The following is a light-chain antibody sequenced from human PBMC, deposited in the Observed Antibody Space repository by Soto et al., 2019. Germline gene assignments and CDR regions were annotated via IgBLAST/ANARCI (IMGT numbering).Light chain of an antibody. Sequence: QPVLTQSPSASASLGASVKLTCTLSSGHSSYAIAWHQQRPEKGPRYLMKLNSDGSHSKGDGIPDRFSGSSSGAERYLTISGLQSEDEDDYYCQTWGTGIRVFGGGTQLTVL. J-gene: IGLJ3*02. CDR3: QTWGTGIRV. CDR2: LNSDGSH. V-gene: IGLV4-69*02. CDR1: SGHSSYA.